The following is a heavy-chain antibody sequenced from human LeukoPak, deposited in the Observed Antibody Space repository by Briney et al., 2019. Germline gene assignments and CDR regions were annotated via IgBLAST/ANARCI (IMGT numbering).Heavy chain of an antibody. D-gene: IGHD1-26*01. CDR1: GFTVSSNY. CDR2: IYSGGTT. CDR3: ATEVGPSNY. Sequence: GGSLRLSCAASGFTVSSNYMSWVRQAPGKGLEWVSVIYSGGTTNHADSVKGRFTVSRDNSKNTLYLQMNSLRAEDTAAYYCATEVGPSNYWGQGTLVTVSS. V-gene: IGHV3-53*01. J-gene: IGHJ4*02.